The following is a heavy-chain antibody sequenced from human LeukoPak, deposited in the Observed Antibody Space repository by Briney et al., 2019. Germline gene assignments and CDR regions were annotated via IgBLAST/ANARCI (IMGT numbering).Heavy chain of an antibody. Sequence: GPSVKVSCKASGGTFSGYAINWVRQAPGQGLEWMGKIIPIFGTPNYAQKFQGRVTITTDESARTAYMELSSLRSEDTALYYCAASMVTFGGIIDYYFDYWGQGTLVTVSS. D-gene: IGHD3-16*02. CDR1: GGTFSGYA. V-gene: IGHV1-69*05. CDR3: AASMVTFGGIIDYYFDY. J-gene: IGHJ4*02. CDR2: IIPIFGTP.